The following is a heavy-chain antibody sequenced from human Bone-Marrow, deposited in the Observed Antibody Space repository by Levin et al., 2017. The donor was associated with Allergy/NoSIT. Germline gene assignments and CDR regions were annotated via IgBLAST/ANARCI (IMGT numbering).Heavy chain of an antibody. V-gene: IGHV3-23*01. Sequence: SCAASGFTFSNYAMSWVRQAPGKGLEWVSGISGSGDSTYDGDSVKGRFTISRDNSKNTLYLQMNSLRAEDTAVYYCAKDRDFYGSGGLGNWGQGTLVTVSS. CDR1: GFTFSNYA. J-gene: IGHJ4*02. CDR3: AKDRDFYGSGGLGN. D-gene: IGHD3-10*01. CDR2: ISGSGDST.